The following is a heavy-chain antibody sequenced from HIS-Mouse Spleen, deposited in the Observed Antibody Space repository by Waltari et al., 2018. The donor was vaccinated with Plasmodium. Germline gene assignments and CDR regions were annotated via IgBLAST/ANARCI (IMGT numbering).Heavy chain of an antibody. D-gene: IGHD6-13*01. V-gene: IGHV1-2*02. CDR1: GYTFTGYY. CDR2: INPNSGGK. CDR3: ARVLGYKAAAGTFVEYFQH. J-gene: IGHJ1*01. Sequence: QVQLVQSGAEVKKPGASVKVSCKASGYTFTGYYMHWVRKAPGQGPEWRGWINPNSGGKNYAQKFQGRVTMTRDTSISTAYMELSRLRSDDTAVYYCARVLGYKAAAGTFVEYFQHWGQGTLVTVSS.